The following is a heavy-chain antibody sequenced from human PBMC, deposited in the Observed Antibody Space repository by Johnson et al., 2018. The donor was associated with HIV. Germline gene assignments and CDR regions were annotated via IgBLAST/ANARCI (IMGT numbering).Heavy chain of an antibody. CDR2: INWNGGST. CDR3: ARDDDVKAFDI. D-gene: IGHD1-1*01. J-gene: IGHJ3*02. Sequence: LVESGGGVVQPGRSLRLSCAASGFTFSSYGMHWVRQAPGKGLEWVSGINWNGGSTGYADSVKGRFTISRDNAKNTLYLQMNSLRAEDTAVYYCARDDDVKAFDIWGQGTMVTVSS. V-gene: IGHV3-20*04. CDR1: GFTFSSYG.